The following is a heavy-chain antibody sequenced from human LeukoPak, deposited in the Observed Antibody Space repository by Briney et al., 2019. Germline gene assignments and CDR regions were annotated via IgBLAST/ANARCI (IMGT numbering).Heavy chain of an antibody. CDR1: GGSISSSSYY. CDR3: ARTPVDTAMVQWGDAFDI. CDR2: INYSGST. Sequence: PSETLSLTCTVSGGSISSSSYYWGWIRQPPGKGLEWIGSINYSGSTYCNSSLKSRVTMSVDTSKNQFSLKLSSVTAADTAVYYCARTPVDTAMVQWGDAFDIWGQGTMVTVSS. J-gene: IGHJ3*02. V-gene: IGHV4-39*07. D-gene: IGHD5-18*01.